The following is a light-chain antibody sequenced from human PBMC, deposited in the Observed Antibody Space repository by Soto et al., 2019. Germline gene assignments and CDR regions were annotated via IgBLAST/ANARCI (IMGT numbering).Light chain of an antibody. CDR3: QHYNSYSEA. CDR2: KAS. V-gene: IGKV1-5*03. J-gene: IGKJ1*01. CDR1: QTISSW. Sequence: DIQMTQSPSTLSGSVGDRVTITCRASQTISSWLAWYQQKPGKAPKLLIYKASTLKSGVPSRFSGSGSGTEFTLTISSPQPDDFATYYCQHYNSYSEAFGQGTKGERK.